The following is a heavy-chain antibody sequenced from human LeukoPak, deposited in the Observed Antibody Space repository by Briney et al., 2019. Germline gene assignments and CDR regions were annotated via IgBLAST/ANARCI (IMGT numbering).Heavy chain of an antibody. J-gene: IGHJ4*02. V-gene: IGHV3-23*01. D-gene: IGHD3-10*01. Sequence: GGSLRLSCAASGFTFSSYAMSWVRQAPGKGLEWVSAISGSGGSTYYADSVKGRFTISRDNSKNTLYLQMNSLRAEDTAVYYCAKVDSYYYGSGSYERYWGQGTLVTVPS. CDR3: AKVDSYYYGSGSYERY. CDR1: GFTFSSYA. CDR2: ISGSGGST.